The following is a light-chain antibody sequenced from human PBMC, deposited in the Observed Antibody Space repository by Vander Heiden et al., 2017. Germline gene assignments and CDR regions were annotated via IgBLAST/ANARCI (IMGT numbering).Light chain of an antibody. V-gene: IGLV2-14*01. J-gene: IGLJ3*02. Sequence: QSALTQPASVSGSPGQSTTISCTGTSSDVGGYNYVSWYQQHPGKAPNLMIYDVSNRPAGVSNRFSGSKSGNTASLNISGLQAEDEAEYYCSSYTSSSTLFGGGTKLTVL. CDR1: SSDVGGYNY. CDR2: DVS. CDR3: SSYTSSSTL.